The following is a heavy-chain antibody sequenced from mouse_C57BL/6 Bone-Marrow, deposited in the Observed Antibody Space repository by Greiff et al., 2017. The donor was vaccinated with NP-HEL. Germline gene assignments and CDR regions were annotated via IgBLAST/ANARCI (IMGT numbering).Heavy chain of an antibody. CDR2: ISYDGSN. V-gene: IGHV3-6*01. Sequence: DVQLQESGPGLVKPSQSLSLTCSVTGYSITSGYYWNWIRQFPGNKLEWMGYISYDGSNNYNPSLKNRISITRDTSKNQFFLKLNSVTTEDTATYYCASGGKRFAYWGQGTLVTVSA. D-gene: IGHD2-1*01. CDR1: GYSITSGYY. J-gene: IGHJ3*01. CDR3: ASGGKRFAY.